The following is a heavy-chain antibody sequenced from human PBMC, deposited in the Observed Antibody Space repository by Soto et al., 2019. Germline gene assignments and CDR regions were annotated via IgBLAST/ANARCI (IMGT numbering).Heavy chain of an antibody. D-gene: IGHD5-12*01. Sequence: PGVSLRLSCAASGFTFSDYAMTWVRQAPGKGLEWVSAITSSGSSTYYAESVKGRFTISRDNSKSTLYLQMNSLRAEDTATYYCAKGAEGYVVSSLDYWGQGTLVTVS. J-gene: IGHJ4*02. CDR3: AKGAEGYVVSSLDY. CDR1: GFTFSDYA. CDR2: ITSSGSST. V-gene: IGHV3-23*01.